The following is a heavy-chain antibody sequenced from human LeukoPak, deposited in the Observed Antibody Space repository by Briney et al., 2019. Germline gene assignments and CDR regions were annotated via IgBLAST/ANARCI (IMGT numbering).Heavy chain of an antibody. V-gene: IGHV4-59*01. D-gene: IGHD1-26*01. J-gene: IGHJ4*02. CDR3: ARDILDVGATHYFDY. CDR1: GASITTYY. CDR2: IHSSGSA. Sequence: PETLSLTCTVSGASITTYYWSWIQQPPGKGLEYIGQIHSSGSANYNPSLKSRVAMSLDASKNQFSLTVSSVTAADTAIYYCARDILDVGATHYFDYWGQGSLLTVSS.